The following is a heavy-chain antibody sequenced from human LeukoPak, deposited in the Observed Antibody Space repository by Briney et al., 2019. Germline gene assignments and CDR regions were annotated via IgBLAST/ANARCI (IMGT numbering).Heavy chain of an antibody. CDR1: GFTFSSYS. CDR3: ASILTDYGGFDY. J-gene: IGHJ4*02. Sequence: PGGSLRLSCAASGFTFSSYSMNWVRQAPGKGLEWVSSISSSSSYIYYADSVKGRFTISRDNAKNSLYLQMNSLRAEDTAVYYCASILTDYGGFDYWGQGTLVTVSS. CDR2: ISSSSSYI. D-gene: IGHD4/OR15-4a*01. V-gene: IGHV3-21*01.